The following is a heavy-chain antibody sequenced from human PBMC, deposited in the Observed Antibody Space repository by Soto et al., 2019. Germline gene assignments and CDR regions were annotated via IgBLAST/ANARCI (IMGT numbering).Heavy chain of an antibody. CDR3: ARVTYYYDSSGYYRWFDY. D-gene: IGHD3-22*01. V-gene: IGHV1-18*01. J-gene: IGHJ4*02. CDR1: GYTFTSYG. Sequence: ASVKVSCKASGYTFTSYGISWVRQAPGQGLEWMGWISAYNGNTNYAQKLQGRVTMTTDTSTSTAYMELRSLRSDDTAVYYCARVTYYYDSSGYYRWFDYWGQGTLVT. CDR2: ISAYNGNT.